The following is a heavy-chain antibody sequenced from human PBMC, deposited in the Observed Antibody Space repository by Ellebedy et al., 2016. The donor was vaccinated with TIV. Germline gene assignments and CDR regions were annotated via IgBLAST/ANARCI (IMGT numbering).Heavy chain of an antibody. Sequence: SETLSLTXTVSGGSISSYYWSWIRQPPGKGLEWIGYIYYSGGTNYNPSLKSRVTISVDTSKNQFSLKLSSVTAADTAVYYCARDSGRYCSSTSCERKGYYYYYYGMDVWGQGTTVTVSS. CDR3: ARDSGRYCSSTSCERKGYYYYYYGMDV. V-gene: IGHV4-59*01. CDR1: GGSISSYY. D-gene: IGHD2-2*01. CDR2: IYYSGGT. J-gene: IGHJ6*02.